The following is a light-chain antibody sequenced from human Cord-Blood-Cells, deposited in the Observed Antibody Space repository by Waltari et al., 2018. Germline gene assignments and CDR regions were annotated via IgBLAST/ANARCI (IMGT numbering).Light chain of an antibody. Sequence: DIQMTQSTSSLSASVEDRVTITCRASQSISSYLTWYHQKPGKAPRLLIYAASSLQSGVPSRFSGSGSGTNFTLTISSLQPEDFATYYCQQSYRSYTFRQGNKLEIK. CDR1: QSISSY. V-gene: IGKV1-39*01. CDR3: QQSYRSYT. J-gene: IGKJ2*01. CDR2: AAS.